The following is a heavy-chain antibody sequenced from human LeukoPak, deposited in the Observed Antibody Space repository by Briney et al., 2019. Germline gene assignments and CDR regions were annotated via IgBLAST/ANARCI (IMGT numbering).Heavy chain of an antibody. CDR1: GFSFSASG. CDR3: VKDRGGSGWSPFDF. Sequence: GGSLRLSCSASGFSFSASGMHWVRQAPGKGLDYISSINKIGTTTYYADSVKGRFTISRDNSKNTLYLQMSHLRVEDSSVYYCVKDRGGSGWSPFDFWGRGTLVSVSS. CDR2: INKIGTTT. D-gene: IGHD6-13*01. V-gene: IGHV3-64D*08. J-gene: IGHJ4*02.